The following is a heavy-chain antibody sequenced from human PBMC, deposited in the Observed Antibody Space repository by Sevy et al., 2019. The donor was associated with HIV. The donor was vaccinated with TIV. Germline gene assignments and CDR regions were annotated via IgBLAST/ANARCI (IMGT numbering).Heavy chain of an antibody. CDR1: GFTFSTYA. D-gene: IGHD3-10*01. CDR3: AKDRVSGTYYAGDFDY. CDR2: ISRSGGDT. Sequence: GGSLRLSCAASGFTFSTYAMTWVRQAPGKGLEWVSVISRSGGDTYYANSVKGRFTIARDNSKNTLYLQMNSLTTEDTAVYYCAKDRVSGTYYAGDFDYWGQGTLVTVSS. J-gene: IGHJ4*02. V-gene: IGHV3-23*01.